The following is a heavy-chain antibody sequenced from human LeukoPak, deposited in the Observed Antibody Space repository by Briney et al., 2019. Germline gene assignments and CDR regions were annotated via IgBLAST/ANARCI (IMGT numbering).Heavy chain of an antibody. CDR2: IYYSGST. D-gene: IGHD3-16*02. Sequence: SETLSLTCTVSGGSISSYYWSWIRQPPGKGLEWIGYIYYSGSTNYNPSLKSRVAISVDTSKNQFSLKLGSVTAADTAVYYCARGYTPYVWGSYHLDYWGQGTLVTGSS. V-gene: IGHV4-59*12. CDR3: ARGYTPYVWGSYHLDY. CDR1: GGSISSYY. J-gene: IGHJ4*02.